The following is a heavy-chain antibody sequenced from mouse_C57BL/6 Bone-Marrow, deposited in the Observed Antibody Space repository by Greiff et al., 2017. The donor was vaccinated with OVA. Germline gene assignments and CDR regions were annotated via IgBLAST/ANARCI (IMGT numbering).Heavy chain of an antibody. CDR1: GYTFTSYT. D-gene: IGHD1-1*01. V-gene: IGHV1-4*01. CDR2: INPSSGYT. CDR3: ARRLRFDY. Sequence: VHLVESGAELARPGASVKMSCKASGYTFTSYTMHWVKQRPGQGLEWIGYINPSSGYTKYNQKFKDKATLTADKSSSTAYMQLSSLTSEDSAVYFCARRLRFDYWGQGTTLTVSS. J-gene: IGHJ2*01.